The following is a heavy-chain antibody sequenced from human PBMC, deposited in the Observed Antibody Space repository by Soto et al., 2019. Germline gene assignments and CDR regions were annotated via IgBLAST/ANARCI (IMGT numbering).Heavy chain of an antibody. J-gene: IGHJ4*02. V-gene: IGHV1-69*01. CDR1: GGTFSSYA. D-gene: IGHD4-17*01. CDR3: ARSTYGDYPLTPGYFDY. CDR2: IIPIFGTA. Sequence: QVQLVQSGAEVKKPGSSVKVSCKASGGTFSSYAISWVRQAPGQGLEWMGGIIPIFGTANYAQKFQGRVTITADESTSTSYMELSSRRSEDTAVYYCARSTYGDYPLTPGYFDYWGQGTLVTVSS.